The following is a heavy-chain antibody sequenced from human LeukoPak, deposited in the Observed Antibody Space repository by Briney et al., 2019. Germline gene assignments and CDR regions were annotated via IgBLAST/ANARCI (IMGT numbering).Heavy chain of an antibody. J-gene: IGHJ6*03. CDR2: ISSSSSYI. CDR1: GFTFSTYG. D-gene: IGHD2-2*01. V-gene: IGHV3-21*01. Sequence: GTSLRLSCAASGFTFSTYGMHWVRQAPGKGLEWVSSISSSSSYIYYADSVKGRFTISGDNAKNSLYLQMNSLRAEDTAVYYCASSYCSSTSCRKNYYMDVWGKGTTVTVSS. CDR3: ASSYCSSTSCRKNYYMDV.